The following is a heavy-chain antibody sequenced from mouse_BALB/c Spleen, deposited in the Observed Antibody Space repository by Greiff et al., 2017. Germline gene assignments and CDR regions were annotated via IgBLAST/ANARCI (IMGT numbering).Heavy chain of an antibody. CDR2: INPSSGYT. V-gene: IGHV1-4*02. CDR1: GYTLTSYT. J-gene: IGHJ4*01. CDR3: ARAITIYYYAMDY. D-gene: IGHD2-4*01. Sequence: QVQLQQSAAELARPGASVKMSCKASGYTLTSYTMHWVKQRPGQGLEWIGYINPSSGYTEYNQKFKDKTTLTADKSSSTAYMQLSSLTSEDSAVYYCARAITIYYYAMDYWGQGTSVTVSS.